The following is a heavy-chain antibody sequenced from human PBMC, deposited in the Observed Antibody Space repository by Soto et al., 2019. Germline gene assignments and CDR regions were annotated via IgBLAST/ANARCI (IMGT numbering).Heavy chain of an antibody. V-gene: IGHV3-74*01. J-gene: IGHJ4*02. CDR3: ARTWATPDH. Sequence: PGESLRLSCAASGFTFGNYWMHWVRQAPGKGFVRVSHINIDGRTTSYADSVKGRFTISRDNAKNTLYLQMNSLRAEDTAVYYCARTWATPDHWGQGT. CDR2: INIDGRTT. D-gene: IGHD5-12*01. CDR1: GFTFGNYW.